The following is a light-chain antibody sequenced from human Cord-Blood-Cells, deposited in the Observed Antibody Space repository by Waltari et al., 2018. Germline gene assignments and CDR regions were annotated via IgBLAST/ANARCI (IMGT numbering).Light chain of an antibody. V-gene: IGKV1-39*01. J-gene: IGKJ1*01. CDR1: QSISSY. CDR2: AAS. CDR3: QQSYSTPRT. Sequence: DIQMTQSPSSLSASVGARVTITCRASQSISSYLNWYQQKPGKVPKLLIYAASSLQSGVPSRFSGSGSGTDFTLTISSLQPEDFATYYCQQSYSTPRTFGQGTKVEIK.